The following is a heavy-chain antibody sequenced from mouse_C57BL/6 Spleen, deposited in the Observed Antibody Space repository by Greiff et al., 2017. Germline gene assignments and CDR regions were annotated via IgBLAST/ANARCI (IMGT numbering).Heavy chain of an antibody. D-gene: IGHD2-10*02. Sequence: EVQLQQSGAELVRPGASVKLSCTASGFNIKDYYMHWVKQRPEQGLEWIGRIDPEDGDTEYAPKFQGKATMTADTSSNTAYLQLSSLTSEDTAVYYYTTPKYLRDYYAMDYWGQGTSVTVSS. CDR2: IDPEDGDT. CDR1: GFNIKDYY. V-gene: IGHV14-1*01. J-gene: IGHJ4*01. CDR3: TTPKYLRDYYAMDY.